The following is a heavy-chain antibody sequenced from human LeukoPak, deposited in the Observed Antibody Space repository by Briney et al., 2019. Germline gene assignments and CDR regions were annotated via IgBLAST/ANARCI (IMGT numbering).Heavy chain of an antibody. V-gene: IGHV1-8*01. Sequence: GASVKVSCKASGYTFTSYDINWVRQATGQGLEWMGWMNPNSGNTGYAQKFQGRVTMTRDTSISTAYMGLSSLRSEDTAVYYCARGRIRHTRIAARPIPNYYMDVWGKGTTVTVSS. J-gene: IGHJ6*03. CDR1: GYTFTSYD. CDR2: MNPNSGNT. CDR3: ARGRIRHTRIAARPIPNYYMDV. D-gene: IGHD6-6*01.